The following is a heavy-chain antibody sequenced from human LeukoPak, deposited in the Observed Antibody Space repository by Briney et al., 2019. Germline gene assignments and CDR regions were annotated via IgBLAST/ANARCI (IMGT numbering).Heavy chain of an antibody. CDR3: ARANYGSGSFYKYNMDV. J-gene: IGHJ6*03. D-gene: IGHD3-10*01. CDR2: IYTSGST. V-gene: IGHV4-4*07. CDR1: GGSISSYY. Sequence: SETLSLTCTVSGGSISSYYWSWIRQPAGKGLEWIGRIYTSGSTNYNPSLKSRVTMSVDTSKNQFSLKLSSVTAADTAVYYCARANYGSGSFYKYNMDVWGKGTTVTVSS.